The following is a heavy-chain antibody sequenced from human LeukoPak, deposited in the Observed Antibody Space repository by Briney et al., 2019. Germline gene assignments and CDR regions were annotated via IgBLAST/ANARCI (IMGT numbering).Heavy chain of an antibody. D-gene: IGHD3-10*01. V-gene: IGHV4-59*01. J-gene: IGHJ6*02. CDR2: IYYSGST. CDR3: ARFPPFGDGSMDV. Sequence: SETLSLTCTVSGGSISSYYWSWIRQPPGKGLEWIGYIYYSGSTNYNPSLESRVTISVDTSKNQFSLKLSSVTAADTAVYYCARFPPFGDGSMDVWGQGTTVTVSS. CDR1: GGSISSYY.